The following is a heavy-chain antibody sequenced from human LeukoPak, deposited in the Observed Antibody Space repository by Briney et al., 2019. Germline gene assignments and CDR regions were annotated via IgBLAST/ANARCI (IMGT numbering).Heavy chain of an antibody. Sequence: ASETLSLTCTVSGGSISSSSYYWGWIRQPPGKGLEWIGSIYYSGSTYYNPSLKSRVTISVDRSKNQFSLKLSSVTAADTAVYYCAGYGSGKDAFDIWGQGTMVTVSS. CDR3: AGYGSGKDAFDI. CDR1: GGSISSSSYY. D-gene: IGHD3-10*01. CDR2: IYYSGST. V-gene: IGHV4-39*07. J-gene: IGHJ3*02.